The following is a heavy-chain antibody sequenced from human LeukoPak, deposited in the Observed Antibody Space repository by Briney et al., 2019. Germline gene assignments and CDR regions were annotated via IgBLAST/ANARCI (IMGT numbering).Heavy chain of an antibody. V-gene: IGHV1-69*15. CDR3: ARDGGSMVRGVITGRYYFDY. D-gene: IGHD3-10*01. CDR1: GGTFSSYA. CDR2: IIPIFGTA. J-gene: IGHJ4*02. Sequence: GSSVKVSCKASGGTFSSYAISWVRQAPGQGLEWMGRIIPIFGTANYAQKFQGRVTITADESTSTAYMELSSLGSEDTAVYYCARDGGSMVRGVITGRYYFDYWGQGTLVTVSS.